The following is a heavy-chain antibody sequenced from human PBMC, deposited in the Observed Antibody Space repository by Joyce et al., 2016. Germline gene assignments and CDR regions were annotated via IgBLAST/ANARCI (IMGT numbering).Heavy chain of an antibody. CDR3: AAYYYGVELYYYLDV. D-gene: IGHD3-10*01. CDR2: FDHDEGEM. V-gene: IGHV1-24*01. Sequence: QVHLVQSGTEVKKPGASVKVSCQVSGSTLSDLSMHWVRQAPGKGLEGMGGFDHDEGEMSYGRRYQDRFTMSEDTSIETAYMELSSLISEDTAIYICAAYYYGVELYYYLDVWGTGTTVIVSS. CDR1: GSTLSDLS. J-gene: IGHJ6*03.